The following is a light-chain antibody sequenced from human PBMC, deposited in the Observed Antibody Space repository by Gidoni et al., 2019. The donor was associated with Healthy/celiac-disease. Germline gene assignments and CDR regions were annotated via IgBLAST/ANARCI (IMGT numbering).Light chain of an antibody. CDR1: QRVSSY. V-gene: IGKV3-11*01. J-gene: IGKJ4*01. Sequence: ELVLTQSPATLSLSPGERATLSCRASQRVSSYLAWYQQKPGQAPRLLIYDASNRATGIPARFSGSGSGTDFTLTISSLEPEDFAVYYCQQRSNWQTFGGGTKVEIK. CDR3: QQRSNWQT. CDR2: DAS.